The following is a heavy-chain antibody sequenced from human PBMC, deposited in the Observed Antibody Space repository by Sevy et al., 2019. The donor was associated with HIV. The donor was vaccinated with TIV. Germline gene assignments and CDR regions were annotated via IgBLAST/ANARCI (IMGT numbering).Heavy chain of an antibody. J-gene: IGHJ4*02. CDR2: IYYDESSQ. CDR1: GFNFSIYG. D-gene: IGHD4-17*01. V-gene: IGHV3-33*01. CDR3: VRGRDYGNFDY. Sequence: GGSLRLSCAASGFNFSIYGMHWVRQAPGKGLERVALIYYDESSQYYADSVKGRFTISRDNSKNTLYLQMNSLRVEDTALYYCVRGRDYGNFDYWGQGTLVTVSS.